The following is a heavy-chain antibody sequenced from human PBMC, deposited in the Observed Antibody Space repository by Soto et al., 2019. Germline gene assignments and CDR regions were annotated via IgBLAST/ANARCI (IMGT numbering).Heavy chain of an antibody. Sequence: GASVKVSCKASGYTFTGYYMHWVRQAPGQGLEWMGWINPNSGGTNYAQKFQGRVTMTRDTSISTAYMELSRLRSDDTAVYYCAREGRGKKAGYNGLVSLGYWGQGTLVTFSS. V-gene: IGHV1-2*02. CDR2: INPNSGGT. D-gene: IGHD2-2*02. CDR1: GYTFTGYY. CDR3: AREGRGKKAGYNGLVSLGY. J-gene: IGHJ4*02.